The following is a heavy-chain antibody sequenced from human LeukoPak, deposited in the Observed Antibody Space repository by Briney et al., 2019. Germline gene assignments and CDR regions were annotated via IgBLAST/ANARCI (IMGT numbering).Heavy chain of an antibody. CDR2: ISWNSGSI. D-gene: IGHD1-7*01. CDR1: GFTFDDYA. CDR3: AKDIVGITGTTGYFVY. V-gene: IGHV3-9*01. Sequence: GGSLRLSCAASGFTFDDYAMHWVRQAPGKGLEGVSGISWNSGSIGYADSVKGRFTISRDNAKNSLYLQMNSLRAEDTALYYCAKDIVGITGTTGYFVYWGQGTLVTVSS. J-gene: IGHJ4*02.